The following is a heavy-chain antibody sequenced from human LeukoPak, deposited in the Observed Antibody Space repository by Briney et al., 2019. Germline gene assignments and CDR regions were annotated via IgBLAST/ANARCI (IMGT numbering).Heavy chain of an antibody. CDR3: AKPYYDFWSGYYT. J-gene: IGHJ5*02. Sequence: GGSLRLSCAASGFTVSSNYMSWVRHAPGKGLEWVSVIYSGGSTYYADSVKGRFTISRDNSKNTLYLQMNSLRAEDTAVHYCAKPYYDFWSGYYTWGQGTLVTVSS. V-gene: IGHV3-53*01. D-gene: IGHD3-3*01. CDR1: GFTVSSNY. CDR2: IYSGGST.